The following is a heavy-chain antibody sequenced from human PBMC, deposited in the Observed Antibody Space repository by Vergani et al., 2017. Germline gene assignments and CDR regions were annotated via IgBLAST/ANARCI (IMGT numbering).Heavy chain of an antibody. J-gene: IGHJ4*02. Sequence: QVQLQESGPGLVKPSETLSLTCTVSGGSISSYYLSWIRQPPGKGLEWIGYIYYSGSTNYNPPLKSRVTISVDTSKNQFSLKLSSVTAADTAVYYCARHKESIAAQTLFDYWGQGTLVTVSS. CDR3: ARHKESIAAQTLFDY. V-gene: IGHV4-59*01. D-gene: IGHD6-6*01. CDR1: GGSISSYY. CDR2: IYYSGST.